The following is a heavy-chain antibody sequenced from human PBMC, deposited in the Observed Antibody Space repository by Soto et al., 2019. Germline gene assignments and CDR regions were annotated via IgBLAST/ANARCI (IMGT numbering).Heavy chain of an antibody. CDR2: ISAYNGNT. D-gene: IGHD1-26*01. J-gene: IGHJ4*02. V-gene: IGHV1-18*01. CDR1: GYTFTSYG. CDR3: ARSSLLEWELPPKIDY. Sequence: GASVKVSCKASGYTFTSYGISWVRQAPGQGLEWMGWISAYNGNTNYAQKLQGRVTMTTDTSTSTAYMELRSLRSDDTAVYYCARSSLLEWELPPKIDYWGQGTLVTVSS.